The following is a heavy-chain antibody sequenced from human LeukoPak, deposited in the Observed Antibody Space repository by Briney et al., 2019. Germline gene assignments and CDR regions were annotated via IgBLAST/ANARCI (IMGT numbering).Heavy chain of an antibody. CDR3: ARADGVE. CDR1: GGSISSGDYY. D-gene: IGHD3-3*01. V-gene: IGHV4-30-4*01. Sequence: SETLSLTCTVSGGSISSGDYYWSWIRQPPGKGLEWIGYIYYSGSTCYNPSLKSRVTILVDTSKNQFSLKLSSVTAADTAVYYCARADGVEWGQGTLVTVSS. CDR2: IYYSGST. J-gene: IGHJ4*02.